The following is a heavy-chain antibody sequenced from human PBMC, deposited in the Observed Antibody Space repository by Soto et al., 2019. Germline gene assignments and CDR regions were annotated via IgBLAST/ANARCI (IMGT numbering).Heavy chain of an antibody. CDR2: ISWNSGSI. V-gene: IGHV3-9*01. CDR3: AKDTRYSNFDY. Sequence: PGGSLRLSCAASGFTFDDYAMHWVRQAPGKGLEWVSGISWNSGSIGYADSVKGRFTISRDNAKNSLYLQMNSLRAEDTALYYCAKDTRYSNFDYWGQGTLVTVSS. D-gene: IGHD2-21*01. J-gene: IGHJ4*02. CDR1: GFTFDDYA.